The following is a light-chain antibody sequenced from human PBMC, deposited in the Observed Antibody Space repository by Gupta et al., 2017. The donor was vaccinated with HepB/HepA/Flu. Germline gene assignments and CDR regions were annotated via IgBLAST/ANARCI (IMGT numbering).Light chain of an antibody. Sequence: IVLPPSPGPLSLSPGERATLSCRASQSVSSSYLAGSQQKTGQAPRSLIYGAASRATGSPDRCSGSGSGTDVTPTISRLEHEDVSVYYCQQYGSTPVAFGRGTKVEIK. CDR3: QQYGSTPVA. J-gene: IGKJ1*01. CDR1: QSVSSSY. CDR2: GAA. V-gene: IGKV3-20*01.